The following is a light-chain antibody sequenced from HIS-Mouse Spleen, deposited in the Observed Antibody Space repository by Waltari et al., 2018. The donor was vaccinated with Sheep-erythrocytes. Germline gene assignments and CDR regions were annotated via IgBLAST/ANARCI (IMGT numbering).Light chain of an antibody. J-gene: IGLJ3*02. Sequence: QSALTQPPSASGSPGQSVTISCTGTSSEVGGYNYVSWYQQHPGKAPKLMIYEVSRRPSGVPHRCSGAKTGNTASLTVSWLQAEDEADDYCSSYAGSNNWVFGGGTKLTVL. CDR3: SSYAGSNNWV. V-gene: IGLV2-8*01. CDR1: SSEVGGYNY. CDR2: EVS.